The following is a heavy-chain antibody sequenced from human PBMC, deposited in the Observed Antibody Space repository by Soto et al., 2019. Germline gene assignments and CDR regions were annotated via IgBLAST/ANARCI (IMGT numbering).Heavy chain of an antibody. D-gene: IGHD1-26*01. V-gene: IGHV1-46*03. Sequence: ASVKVSCKASGYTFTSYYMHWVRQAPGQGLEWMGIINPSGGSTSYAQKFQGRVTMTRDTSTSTVYMELSSLRSEDTAVYYCAREGSGSYQSTRDFDYWGQGTLVTVSS. CDR1: GYTFTSYY. CDR2: INPSGGST. CDR3: AREGSGSYQSTRDFDY. J-gene: IGHJ4*02.